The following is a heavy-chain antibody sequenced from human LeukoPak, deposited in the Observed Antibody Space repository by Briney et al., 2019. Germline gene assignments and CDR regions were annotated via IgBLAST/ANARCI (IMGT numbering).Heavy chain of an antibody. V-gene: IGHV3-23*01. D-gene: IGHD5-12*01. CDR1: GLTFSSYA. CDR3: AKDKGYSGYGSGYYFDY. J-gene: IGHJ4*02. CDR2: ISGGGGST. Sequence: GGSLRLSCAASGLTFSSYAMSWVRQAPGKGLEWVSTISGGGGSTYYADSVKGRFTISRDNSKITLYLQMNSLRAEDTAIYYCAKDKGYSGYGSGYYFDYWGQGTLVTVSS.